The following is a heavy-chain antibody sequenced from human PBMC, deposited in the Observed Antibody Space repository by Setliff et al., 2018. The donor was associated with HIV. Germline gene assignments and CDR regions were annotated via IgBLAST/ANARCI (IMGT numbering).Heavy chain of an antibody. V-gene: IGHV3-23*01. CDR3: AKAGGYVSSGYYYLDY. CDR1: GFTFSGYA. D-gene: IGHD3-22*01. Sequence: GGSLRLSCAASGFTFSGYAMSWVRQAPGKGLEWVSAISGSGGSTYYADSVKGRFTISRDNSKNSLYLQMNSLRAEDMALYYCAKAGGYVSSGYYYLDYWGQGTLVTVSS. CDR2: ISGSGGST. J-gene: IGHJ4*02.